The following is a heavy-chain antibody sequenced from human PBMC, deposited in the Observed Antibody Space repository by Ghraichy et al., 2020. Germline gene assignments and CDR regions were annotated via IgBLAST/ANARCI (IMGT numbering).Heavy chain of an antibody. CDR1: GFTFSGYW. D-gene: IGHD2-21*01. J-gene: IGHJ4*02. Sequence: GESLNISCVASGFTFSGYWMHWVRQAPGKGLVWVSRIKGDGSSTSYADSVKGRFTISRDNTKNTLYLQMNSLRAEDTAVYYCASLPFCGSECFSGYWGQGTLVTVSS. CDR3: ASLPFCGSECFSGY. V-gene: IGHV3-74*01. CDR2: IKGDGSST.